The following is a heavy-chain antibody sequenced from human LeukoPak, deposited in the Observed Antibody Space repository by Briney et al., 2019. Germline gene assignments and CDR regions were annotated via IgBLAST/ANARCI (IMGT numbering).Heavy chain of an antibody. CDR1: GFTFSSYS. CDR3: AKDDPGRSGWYIGVFWFDP. D-gene: IGHD6-19*01. CDR2: ISSSSSYI. Sequence: PGGSLRLSRAASGFTFSSYSMNWVRQAPGKGLEWVSSISSSSSYIYYADSVKGRFTISRDNAKNSLYLQMNSLRAEDTAVYYCAKDDPGRSGWYIGVFWFDPWGQGTLVTVSS. V-gene: IGHV3-21*01. J-gene: IGHJ5*02.